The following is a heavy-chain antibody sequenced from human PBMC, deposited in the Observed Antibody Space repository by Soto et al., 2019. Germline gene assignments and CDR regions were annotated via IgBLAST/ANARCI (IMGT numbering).Heavy chain of an antibody. CDR1: GYIFTDYY. J-gene: IGHJ5*02. Sequence: ASVKVSCKASGYIFTDYYMHWVRQAPGQELGWMGRINPNSGGTNYAQKFQGRVTMTRDTSISTAYTELSSLRSEDTAVYYCASGGSGSYYKSWFDPWGQGTLVTVSS. V-gene: IGHV1-2*06. D-gene: IGHD3-10*01. CDR3: ASGGSGSYYKSWFDP. CDR2: INPNSGGT.